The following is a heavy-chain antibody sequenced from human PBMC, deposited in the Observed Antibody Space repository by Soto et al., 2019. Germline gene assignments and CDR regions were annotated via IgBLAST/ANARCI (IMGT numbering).Heavy chain of an antibody. Sequence: QVQLVQSGAEVKKPGSSVKVSCKASGGTFSSYAISWVRQAPGQGLEWMGGIIPIFGTANYEQKFQGRVTITADESTSTAYMELSSLRSEDTAVYYCARDRVEMATIGWSLFDYWGQGTLVTVSS. D-gene: IGHD5-12*01. CDR3: ARDRVEMATIGWSLFDY. CDR1: GGTFSSYA. CDR2: IIPIFGTA. J-gene: IGHJ4*02. V-gene: IGHV1-69*12.